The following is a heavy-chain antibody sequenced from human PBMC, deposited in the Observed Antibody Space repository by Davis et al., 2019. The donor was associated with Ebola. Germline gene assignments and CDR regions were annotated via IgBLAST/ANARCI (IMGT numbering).Heavy chain of an antibody. CDR1: GGSISSSNW. J-gene: IGHJ4*02. Sequence: MPSETLSLTCAVSGGSISSSNWWSWVRQPPGKGLEWIGEIYHSGSTNYNPSLKSRVTISVDKSKNQFSLKLSSVTTADTAVYYCARASLWFGELLPHYYFDYWGQGTLITVSS. CDR2: IYHSGST. CDR3: ARASLWFGELLPHYYFDY. D-gene: IGHD3-10*01. V-gene: IGHV4-4*02.